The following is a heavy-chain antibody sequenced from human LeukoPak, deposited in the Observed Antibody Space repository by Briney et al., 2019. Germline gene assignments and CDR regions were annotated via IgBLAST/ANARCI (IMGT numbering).Heavy chain of an antibody. J-gene: IGHJ4*02. CDR1: GYTFAAYY. V-gene: IGHV1-2*02. Sequence: ASVKVSCKASGYTFAAYYMHWVRQAPGQGLEWMGWINPNSGDTNYAQKFQGRVTMTRDTSINTAYMELSRLTSDDTAVYYCARFSAVARTANDYWGQGALVTVSS. CDR2: INPNSGDT. CDR3: ARFSAVARTANDY. D-gene: IGHD6-19*01.